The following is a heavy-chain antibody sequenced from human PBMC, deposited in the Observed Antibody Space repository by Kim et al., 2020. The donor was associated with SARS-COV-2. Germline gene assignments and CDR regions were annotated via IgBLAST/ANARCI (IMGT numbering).Heavy chain of an antibody. D-gene: IGHD1-1*01. CDR1: GGSISSSSYY. V-gene: IGHV4-39*01. Sequence: SETLSLTCTVSGGSISSSSYYWGWIRQPPGKGLERIGSIYYSGSTYYNPSLKSRVTISVDTSKNQFSLKLSSVTAADTAVYYCASERRRYYYYGMDVWGQGTTVTVSS. CDR2: IYYSGST. J-gene: IGHJ6*02. CDR3: ASERRRYYYYGMDV.